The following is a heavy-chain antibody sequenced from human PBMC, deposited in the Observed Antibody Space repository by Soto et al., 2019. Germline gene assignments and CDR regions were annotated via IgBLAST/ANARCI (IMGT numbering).Heavy chain of an antibody. CDR2: ISSDGSNK. D-gene: IGHD3-10*01. CDR3: AKVRADYYYGSGPFDY. J-gene: IGHJ4*02. CDR1: GFTFSSYG. V-gene: IGHV3-30*18. Sequence: QVQLVESGGGVDQPGRSLRLSCAASGFTFSSYGMHWVRQAPGKGLEWVALISSDGSNKYYADSVKGRFTISRDNSKNTLYLQMNSLRAEDTAVYYCAKVRADYYYGSGPFDYWGQGTLVTVSS.